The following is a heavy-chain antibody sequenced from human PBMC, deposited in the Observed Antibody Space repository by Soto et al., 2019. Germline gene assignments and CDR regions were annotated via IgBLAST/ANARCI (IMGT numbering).Heavy chain of an antibody. CDR2: ISAYNGNT. CDR3: SRWLDGYNPDYHDF. Sequence: ASVKVSCKASGYTFTRYGISWVRRAPGQGHEWMGWISAYNGNTNYAQKLQGRVTMTTDTSASTAYMELRSLRSDDTAVYYCSRWLDGYNPDYHDFCGQGSLVTGSA. CDR1: GYTFTRYG. V-gene: IGHV1-18*01. D-gene: IGHD6-25*01. J-gene: IGHJ4*02.